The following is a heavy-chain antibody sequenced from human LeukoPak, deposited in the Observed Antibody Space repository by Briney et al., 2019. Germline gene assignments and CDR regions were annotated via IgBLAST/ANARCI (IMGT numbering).Heavy chain of an antibody. Sequence: LETLSLTCAVYGGSFSGYYWSWIRQPPGKGLEWIGEINHSGSTNYNPSLKSRVTISVDTSKNQFSLKLSSVTAADTAVYYCARNGGPSTTVVTPSYFFDPWGQGTLVTVSS. V-gene: IGHV4-34*01. CDR2: INHSGST. CDR3: ARNGGPSTTVVTPSYFFDP. J-gene: IGHJ5*02. CDR1: GGSFSGYY. D-gene: IGHD4-23*01.